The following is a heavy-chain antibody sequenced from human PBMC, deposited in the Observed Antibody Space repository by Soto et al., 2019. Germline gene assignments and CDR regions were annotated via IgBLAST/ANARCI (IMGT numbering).Heavy chain of an antibody. CDR2: IYYSGSP. V-gene: IGHV4-39*01. D-gene: IGHD3-10*01. CDR1: GGSISSSSYY. CDR3: ARHFDYYGSGSYYRYFDY. Sequence: QLQLQESGPGLVKPSETLSLTCTVSGGSISSSSYYWGWIRQPPGKGLEWIGSIYYSGSPYYNPSLKSRVTISVDTSKNQFSLKLSSVTAADTAVYYCARHFDYYGSGSYYRYFDYWGQGTLVTVSS. J-gene: IGHJ4*02.